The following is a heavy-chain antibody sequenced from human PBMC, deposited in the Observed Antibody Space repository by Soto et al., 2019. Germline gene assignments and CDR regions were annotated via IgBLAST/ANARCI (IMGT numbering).Heavy chain of an antibody. D-gene: IGHD4-17*01. J-gene: IGHJ4*02. CDR2: LTGSGDST. Sequence: EVQLLESGGGLVQPGGSLRLSCAASGFTFSSFAMTWVRQAPGKGLEWVSSLTGSGDSTYYADSVKGRFTVSRDNSKNTLYLQMNSLRAADTALYYCARGTAVATGDMAYWGQGTLVTGSS. CDR1: GFTFSSFA. CDR3: ARGTAVATGDMAY. V-gene: IGHV3-23*01.